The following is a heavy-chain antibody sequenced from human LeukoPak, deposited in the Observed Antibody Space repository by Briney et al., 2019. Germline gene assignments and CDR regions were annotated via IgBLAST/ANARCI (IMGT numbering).Heavy chain of an antibody. CDR3: ARDSGVLWFGESMYYFDY. Sequence: ASVKVSCKASGYTFTGYYMHWVRQAPGQGLEWMGWINPNSGGTNYAQKFQGRVTMTRDTSISTAYMELSRLRSDDTAVYYCARDSGVLWFGESMYYFDYWGQGTLDTVSS. CDR2: INPNSGGT. J-gene: IGHJ4*02. D-gene: IGHD3-10*01. V-gene: IGHV1-2*02. CDR1: GYTFTGYY.